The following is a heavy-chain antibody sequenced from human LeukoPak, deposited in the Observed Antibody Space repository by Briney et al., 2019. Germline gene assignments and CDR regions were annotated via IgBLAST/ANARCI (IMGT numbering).Heavy chain of an antibody. V-gene: IGHV4-59*08. CDR1: AGSISSYY. J-gene: IGHJ6*03. D-gene: IGHD3-3*01. Sequence: SETLSLTCTVSAGSISSYYWNWIRQPPGKGLEWIGYIYYSGSTYYNPSLKSRVTISVDTSKNQFSLKLSSVTAADTAVYYCARAGSITIFGVIIGNYYMDVWGKGTTVTVSS. CDR3: ARAGSITIFGVIIGNYYMDV. CDR2: IYYSGST.